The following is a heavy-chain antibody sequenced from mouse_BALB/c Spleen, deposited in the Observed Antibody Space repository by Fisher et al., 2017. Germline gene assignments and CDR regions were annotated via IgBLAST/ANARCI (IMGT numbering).Heavy chain of an antibody. D-gene: IGHD2-1*01. CDR3: ARSAGNSYAMDY. Sequence: KGKATLTVDKSSSTAYMELLSLTSEDSAVYYCARSAGNSYAMDYWGQGTSVTVSS. J-gene: IGHJ4*01. V-gene: IGHV1-26*01.